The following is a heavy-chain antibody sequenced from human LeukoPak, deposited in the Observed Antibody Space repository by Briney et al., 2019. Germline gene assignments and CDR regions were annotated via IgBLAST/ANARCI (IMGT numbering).Heavy chain of an antibody. CDR2: ISGDGGGT. Sequence: GGSLRLSCAASGFTFDDYAMHWVRQAPGKGLEWVSLISGDGGGTSSADSLKGRFTISRDNSKNSLYLQMNNLTTDDTALYYCAKDGRCSTANCYGYTDVWGKGTTVTVSS. D-gene: IGHD2-2*01. V-gene: IGHV3-43*02. CDR1: GFTFDDYA. CDR3: AKDGRCSTANCYGYTDV. J-gene: IGHJ6*03.